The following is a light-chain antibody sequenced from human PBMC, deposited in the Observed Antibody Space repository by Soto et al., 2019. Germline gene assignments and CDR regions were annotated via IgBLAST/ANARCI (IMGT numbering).Light chain of an antibody. CDR3: QQYDSYSPWM. Sequence: AIQMTQSPSSLSASVGDRVTITFLSSQGIRNDLGWYQQKPGKAPKLLIYAASSLQNGVPSRFSGSGSGTEFTLTISSLQPDDFATYYCQQYDSYSPWMFGQGTKVDI. V-gene: IGKV1-6*01. CDR1: QGIRND. CDR2: AAS. J-gene: IGKJ1*01.